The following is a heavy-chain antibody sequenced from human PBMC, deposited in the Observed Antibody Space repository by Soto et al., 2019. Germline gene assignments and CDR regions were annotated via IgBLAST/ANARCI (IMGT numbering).Heavy chain of an antibody. CDR2: ISAYNGNT. J-gene: IGHJ4*02. V-gene: IGHV1-18*01. CDR1: GYTFTSYG. CDR3: ASTPITMVRGRPLDY. D-gene: IGHD3-10*01. Sequence: QVQLVQSGAEVKKPGASVKVSCKASGYTFTSYGISWVRQAPGQGLEWMGWISAYNGNTNYEQKLQGRVTMTTDTSTSTAYMELRSLRSDDTAVYYCASTPITMVRGRPLDYWGQGTLVTVSS.